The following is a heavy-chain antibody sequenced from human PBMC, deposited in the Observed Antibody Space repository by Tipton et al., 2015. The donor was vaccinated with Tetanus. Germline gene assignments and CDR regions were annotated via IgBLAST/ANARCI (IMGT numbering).Heavy chain of an antibody. D-gene: IGHD3-22*01. Sequence: SLRLSCAASGFTFSDYYMSWIRQAPGKGLEWVSYISSSGSTIYYADSVKGRFTISRDNAKNSLYLQMNSLRAEDTAVYYCASFLLGHWDSSGTLVYWGQGTLVTVSS. V-gene: IGHV3-11*01. CDR3: ASFLLGHWDSSGTLVY. CDR1: GFTFSDYY. CDR2: ISSSGSTI. J-gene: IGHJ4*02.